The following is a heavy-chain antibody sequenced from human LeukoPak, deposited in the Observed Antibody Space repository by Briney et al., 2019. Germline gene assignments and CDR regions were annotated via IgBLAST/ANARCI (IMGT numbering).Heavy chain of an antibody. CDR1: GFTFSNHW. V-gene: IGHV3-74*01. CDR2: ISPDGSRT. J-gene: IGHJ4*02. Sequence: GGSLRISCAASGFTFSNHWMHWVRQTPEKGLVWVSNISPDGSRTDYADSVKGRFTISRDNAENTLYLQMNSLRAEDTAVYYCARGYSSGLHFDYWGQGTLVTVSS. D-gene: IGHD6-19*01. CDR3: ARGYSSGLHFDY.